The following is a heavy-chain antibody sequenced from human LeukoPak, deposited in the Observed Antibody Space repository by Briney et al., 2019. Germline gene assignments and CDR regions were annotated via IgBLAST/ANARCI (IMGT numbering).Heavy chain of an antibody. CDR3: ARASRCSGGSCYPGTYYGMDV. CDR1: GGSFSGYY. D-gene: IGHD2-15*01. Sequence: PSETXSLTCAVYGGSFSGYYWSWIRQPPGKGLEWMGEINHSGGTNYNPSLTSRGTISIEKSKNQFSLKLSSVTAADTAVYYCARASRCSGGSCYPGTYYGMDVWGKGTTVTVSS. V-gene: IGHV4-34*01. J-gene: IGHJ6*04. CDR2: INHSGGT.